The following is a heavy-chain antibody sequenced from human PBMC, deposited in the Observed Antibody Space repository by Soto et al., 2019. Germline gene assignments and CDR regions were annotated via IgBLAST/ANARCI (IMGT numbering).Heavy chain of an antibody. CDR3: ARIVLDTAMAYQKDY. CDR2: IFSNDEK. CDR1: GFSLSNARMG. J-gene: IGHJ4*02. D-gene: IGHD5-18*01. V-gene: IGHV2-26*01. Sequence: QVTLKESGPVLVKPTETLTLTCTVSGFSLSNARMGVSWIRQPPGKALEWLAHIFSNDEKSYSTSLKNRLTISKDTSKSQVVLTMTNMDPVDTATYYCARIVLDTAMAYQKDYWGQGTLVTVSS.